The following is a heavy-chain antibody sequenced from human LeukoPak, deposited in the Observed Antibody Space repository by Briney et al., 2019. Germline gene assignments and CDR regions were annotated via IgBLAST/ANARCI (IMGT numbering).Heavy chain of an antibody. Sequence: GGALRLSCAASGFSFSQHSMGWVRLAPGKVLEWVSSITGGGTFTFYADSVKGRFTVSRDNANNLLFLQLHSLRADDTAIYYCVTGDNPDYTWENHRLDAFDIWGQGTMVTVSS. J-gene: IGHJ3*02. V-gene: IGHV3-21*01. CDR2: ITGGGTFT. D-gene: IGHD3-16*01. CDR1: GFSFSQHS. CDR3: VTGDNPDYTWENHRLDAFDI.